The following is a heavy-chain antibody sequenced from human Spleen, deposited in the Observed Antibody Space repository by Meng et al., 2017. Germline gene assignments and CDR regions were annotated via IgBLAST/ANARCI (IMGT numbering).Heavy chain of an antibody. CDR3: ARGPTTMAHDFDY. Sequence: QVRLKQCGAGLLKPPQTRSLTCVVSGGSFSYYYWSWIRQPPGKGLEWIGEINHSGSTDYNPSLESRATISVDTSQNNLSLKLSSVTAADSAVYYCARGPTTMAHDFDYWGQGTLVTVSS. D-gene: IGHD4-11*01. CDR2: INHSGST. CDR1: GGSFSYYY. J-gene: IGHJ4*02. V-gene: IGHV4-34*01.